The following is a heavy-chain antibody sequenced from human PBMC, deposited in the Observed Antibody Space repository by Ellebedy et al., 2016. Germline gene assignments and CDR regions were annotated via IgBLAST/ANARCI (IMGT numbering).Heavy chain of an antibody. D-gene: IGHD5-12*01. J-gene: IGHJ6*02. Sequence: GGSLRLSXAVSGFSFSDYSMNWVRQAPGKGLEWVSYISETSSHIYYADSLKGRFTISRDNAKNSLYLQMNSLRPDDTAVYYCARGLLGDSPGLDVWGQGTAVTVSS. V-gene: IGHV3-21*01. CDR1: GFSFSDYS. CDR3: ARGLLGDSPGLDV. CDR2: ISETSSHI.